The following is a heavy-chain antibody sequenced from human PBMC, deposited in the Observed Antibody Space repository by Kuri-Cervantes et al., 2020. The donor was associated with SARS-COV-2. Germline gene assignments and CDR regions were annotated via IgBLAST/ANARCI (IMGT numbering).Heavy chain of an antibody. CDR3: ARDPSGQLGNYYYYYYMDV. V-gene: IGHV3-30-3*01. Sequence: GGSLRLSCAASGFTFSSYAMHWVRQAPGKGLEWVAVISYDGSNKYYADSVKGRFTISRDNSKNTLYLQMNSLRAEDMAVYYCARDPSGQLGNYYYYYYMDVWGKGTTVTVSS. CDR1: GFTFSSYA. D-gene: IGHD5-18*01. CDR2: ISYDGSNK. J-gene: IGHJ6*03.